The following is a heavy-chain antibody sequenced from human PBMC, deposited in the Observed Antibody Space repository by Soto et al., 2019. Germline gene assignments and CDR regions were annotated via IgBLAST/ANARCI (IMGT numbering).Heavy chain of an antibody. D-gene: IGHD2-2*01. CDR3: AREGCSSTSCQGWFDP. J-gene: IGHJ5*02. CDR1: GGSISSSSYY. Sequence: QLQLQESGPGLVKPSETLSLTCTVSGGSISSSSYYWGWIRQPPGKGLEWIGSIYYSGSTYYNPSLKSRVTISVDTSKTQFSLKLSSVTAADTAVYYCAREGCSSTSCQGWFDPWGQGTLVTVSS. V-gene: IGHV4-39*02. CDR2: IYYSGST.